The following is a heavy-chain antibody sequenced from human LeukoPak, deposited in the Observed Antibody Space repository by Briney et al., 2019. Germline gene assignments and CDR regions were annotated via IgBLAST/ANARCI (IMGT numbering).Heavy chain of an antibody. V-gene: IGHV4-61*01. CDR1: GASVSGGRYY. CDR2: IYYSGST. Sequence: SETLSLTCTVSGASVSGGRYYWSWIRQPPGKGLEWIANIYYSGSTNYNPSLKSRVTMSVDTSKNQFSLKLSSVTAADTAVYYCARARAETAARDYWGQGTLVTVSS. CDR3: ARARAETAARDY. D-gene: IGHD2-21*02. J-gene: IGHJ4*02.